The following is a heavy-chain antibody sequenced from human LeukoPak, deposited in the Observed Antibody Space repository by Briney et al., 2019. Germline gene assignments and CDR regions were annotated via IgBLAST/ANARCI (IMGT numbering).Heavy chain of an antibody. CDR1: GGSFSGYY. CDR3: ASVRANTAYYYYYGMDV. J-gene: IGHJ6*02. CDR2: INHSGST. Sequence: PSETLSLTCAVYGGSFSGYYWSWIRQPPGKGLEWNGEINHSGSTNYNPSLKSRVTISVDTSKNQFSLKLSSVTAADTAVYYCASVRANTAYYYYYGMDVWGQGTTVTVSS. V-gene: IGHV4-34*01. D-gene: IGHD3-10*01.